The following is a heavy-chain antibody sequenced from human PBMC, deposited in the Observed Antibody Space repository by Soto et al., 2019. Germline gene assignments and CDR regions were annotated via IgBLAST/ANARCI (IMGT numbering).Heavy chain of an antibody. CDR1: GFNFSSYW. V-gene: IGHV3-7*05. Sequence: EVQLVESGGGLVQPGGSLRLSCAASGFNFSSYWMSWVRQAPGKGREWVANIKQEGSEKYYVDSVQGRFTISRDNAKNSLYLQMNSLRAEDTAVYYCARERPRGYYYGSGAGMDVCGQGTTVTVSS. J-gene: IGHJ6*02. CDR2: IKQEGSEK. CDR3: ARERPRGYYYGSGAGMDV. D-gene: IGHD3-10*01.